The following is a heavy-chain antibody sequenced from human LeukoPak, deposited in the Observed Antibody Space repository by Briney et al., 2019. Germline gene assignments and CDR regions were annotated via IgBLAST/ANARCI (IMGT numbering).Heavy chain of an antibody. J-gene: IGHJ4*02. V-gene: IGHV1-2*02. CDR2: INSNRGGK. Sequence: AAAVKVSCKASGYTFSDYQMHWVRQAPGQGPEWMGWINSNRGGKNYAQKFQGRVTMTTDTSTSKAYRELRSVRSDATAVYYCARAPLYWGQGTLVTVSS. CDR3: ARAPLY. CDR1: GYTFSDYQ.